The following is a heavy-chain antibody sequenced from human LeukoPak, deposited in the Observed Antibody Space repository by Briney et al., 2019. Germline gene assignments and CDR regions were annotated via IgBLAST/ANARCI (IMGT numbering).Heavy chain of an antibody. J-gene: IGHJ3*02. CDR1: GYTFTGHA. CDR2: INAGNGNT. Sequence: ASVKVSCKASGYTFTGHAMHWVRQAPGQRLEWMGWINAGNGNTKYSQKFQGRVTITRDTSASTAYMELSSLRSEDTAVYYCARAVAGTHLDAFDIWGQGTMVTVSS. V-gene: IGHV1-3*01. D-gene: IGHD6-19*01. CDR3: ARAVAGTHLDAFDI.